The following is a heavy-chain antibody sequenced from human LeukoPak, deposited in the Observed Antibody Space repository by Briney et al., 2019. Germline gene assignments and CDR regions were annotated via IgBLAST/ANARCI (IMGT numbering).Heavy chain of an antibody. J-gene: IGHJ5*02. CDR3: ARAVKVRFLEWLSKFDP. D-gene: IGHD3-3*01. CDR1: GGSINNYY. V-gene: IGHV4-59*12. CDR2: IYYSGST. Sequence: PSETLSLTCTVSGGSINNYYWTWIRQPPGKGLEWVGYIYYSGSTTYNPSLKSRVTISVDTSKNQFSLKLSSVTAADTAVYYCARAVKVRFLEWLSKFDPWGQGTLVTVSS.